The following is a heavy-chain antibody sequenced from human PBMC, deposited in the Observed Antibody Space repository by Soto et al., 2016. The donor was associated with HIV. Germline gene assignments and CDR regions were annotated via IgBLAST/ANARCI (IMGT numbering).Heavy chain of an antibody. J-gene: IGHJ6*03. CDR1: GGSISSGSHY. Sequence: VQLQESGPGLVKPSQTASLSCTVSGGSISSGSHYWNWIRQPAGKGLEWLGRIYTSGSTKYNPSLKSRVTIFIDRSKNQFSLRLSSVTAADTAVYYCAREREAYNSNSNSYYYYMDSGQRDHGHRLL. V-gene: IGHV4-61*02. D-gene: IGHD1-7*01. CDR2: IYTSGST. CDR3: AREREAYNSNSNSYYYYMDS.